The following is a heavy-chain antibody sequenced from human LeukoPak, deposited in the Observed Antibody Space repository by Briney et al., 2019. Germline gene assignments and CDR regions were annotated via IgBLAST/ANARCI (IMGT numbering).Heavy chain of an antibody. V-gene: IGHV3-9*01. CDR1: GFTFDDYA. CDR3: ARTVIGFLNWFDP. D-gene: IGHD3-16*02. CDR2: ISWNSGSI. Sequence: PGRSLRLSCAASGFTFDDYAMHWVRKAPGKGLEWASGISWNSGSIGYADSVKGRFTISRDNAKNSLYLQMNSLRAEDTALYYCARTVIGFLNWFDPWGQGTLVTVSS. J-gene: IGHJ5*02.